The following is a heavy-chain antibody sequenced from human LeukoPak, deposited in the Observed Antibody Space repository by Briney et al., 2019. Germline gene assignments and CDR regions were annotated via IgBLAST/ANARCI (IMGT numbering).Heavy chain of an antibody. V-gene: IGHV1-18*01. CDR1: GYTFTSYG. Sequence: SVKVSCKASGYTFTSYGISWVRQAPGQGLEWMGWISAYNGNTNYAQKLQGRVTMTTDTSTSTAYMELRSLRSDDTAVYYFVRVRRISIFGVVFEGFGDYLGQGTLVTVSS. D-gene: IGHD3-3*01. CDR3: VRVRRISIFGVVFEGFGDY. CDR2: ISAYNGNT. J-gene: IGHJ4*02.